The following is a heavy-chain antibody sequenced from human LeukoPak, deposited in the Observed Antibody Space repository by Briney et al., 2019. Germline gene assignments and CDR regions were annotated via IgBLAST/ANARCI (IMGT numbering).Heavy chain of an antibody. CDR2: ISYDGSNK. Sequence: GGSLRLSCAASGSTFSSYGMHWVRQAPGKGLEWMAVISYDGSNKYYADSVKGRFTISRDNSKNTLYLQMNSLRAEDTAVYYCAKDRLRGVIPYYFDYWGQGTLVTVSS. V-gene: IGHV3-30*18. CDR3: AKDRLRGVIPYYFDY. J-gene: IGHJ4*02. D-gene: IGHD3-10*01. CDR1: GSTFSSYG.